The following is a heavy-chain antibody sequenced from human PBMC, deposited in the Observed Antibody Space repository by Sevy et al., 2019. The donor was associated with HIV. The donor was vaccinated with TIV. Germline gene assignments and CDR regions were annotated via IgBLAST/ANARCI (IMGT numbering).Heavy chain of an antibody. J-gene: IGHJ6*02. CDR3: ARLPPTVTTGNYYYYGMDV. CDR2: IYPGDSDI. Sequence: GESLKISCKGSGYSFSSHWIGWVRQMPGRGLEWMGIIYPGDSDIRYSPSFQGQVTPSAATSIDTAYLQGSSLKASDTTGYYCARLPPTVTTGNYYYYGMDVWGQGTTVTVSS. CDR1: GYSFSSHW. D-gene: IGHD4-17*01. V-gene: IGHV5-51*01.